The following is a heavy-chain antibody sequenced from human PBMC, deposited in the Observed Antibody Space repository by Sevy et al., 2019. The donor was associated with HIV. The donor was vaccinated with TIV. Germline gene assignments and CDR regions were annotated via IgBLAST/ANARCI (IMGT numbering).Heavy chain of an antibody. D-gene: IGHD6-13*01. V-gene: IGHV1-18*04. CDR1: GYTFTLYG. Sequence: ASVKVSCKVSGYTFTLYGISWVRQAPGQGLEWMGWINPYNGNTNYVQKFQGRVTMTTDTSTSTAYIELRSLRSDDTAVYYCARNGGAAADTGYYYDYWGQGTLVTVSS. J-gene: IGHJ4*02. CDR3: ARNGGAAADTGYYYDY. CDR2: INPYNGNT.